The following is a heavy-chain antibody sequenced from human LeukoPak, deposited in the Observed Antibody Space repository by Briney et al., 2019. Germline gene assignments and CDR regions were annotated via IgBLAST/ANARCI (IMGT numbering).Heavy chain of an antibody. D-gene: IGHD3-22*01. CDR2: ILSDGSKD. V-gene: IGHV3-33*01. CDR1: GFIFSSSG. CDR3: VRDDDRPDNGLDY. Sequence: GGSLRLSCAASGFIFSSSGMHWVRQAPGKGLEWVAVILSDGSKDFYADSVKGRFTISRDNSKNTLYLQMNSLRAEDTALHYCVRDDDRPDNGLDYWGQGTLVTVSS. J-gene: IGHJ4*02.